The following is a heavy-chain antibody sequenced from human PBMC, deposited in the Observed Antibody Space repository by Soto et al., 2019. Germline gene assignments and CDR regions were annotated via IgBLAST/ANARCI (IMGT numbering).Heavy chain of an antibody. V-gene: IGHV1-69*01. CDR1: GGTFSSYA. J-gene: IGHJ5*02. CDR2: IIPIFGTA. CDR3: ARVVVPAAITFDP. D-gene: IGHD2-2*01. Sequence: QVQLVQSGAEVKKPGSSVKVSCKASGGTFSSYAISWVRQAPGQGLEWMGGIIPIFGTANYAQKFQGRVTITADEATSTAYMELSSLRSDDTAVYYCARVVVPAAITFDPWGQGTLVTVSS.